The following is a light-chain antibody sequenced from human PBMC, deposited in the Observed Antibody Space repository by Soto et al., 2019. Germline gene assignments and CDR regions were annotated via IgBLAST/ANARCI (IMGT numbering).Light chain of an antibody. CDR1: SSNIGAGYD. V-gene: IGLV1-40*01. CDR2: GNN. J-gene: IGLJ2*01. CDR3: QSYYSSLTNAV. Sequence: QSVLTQPPSVSGAPGQTITISCTGSSSNIGAGYDVHWYQQLPGRAPKLLIYGNNNRPSRVPDRFSGSKSGTSVSLAITGLRDEDEADYHCQSYYSSLTNAVFGGGTKLTVL.